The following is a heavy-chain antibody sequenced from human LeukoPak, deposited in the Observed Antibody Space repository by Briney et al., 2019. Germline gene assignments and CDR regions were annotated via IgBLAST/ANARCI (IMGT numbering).Heavy chain of an antibody. V-gene: IGHV4-34*01. CDR2: INHSGST. D-gene: IGHD3-22*01. Sequence: SETLSLTCAVYGGSFSGYYWSWIRQPPGKGREWIVEINHSGSTNYNPSLKSRVTISVDTSKNQFSLKLSSVTAADTAVYYCARFRRITLLVVAQHAFDTWGQGTMVTVSS. CDR3: ARFRRITLLVVAQHAFDT. J-gene: IGHJ3*02. CDR1: GGSFSGYY.